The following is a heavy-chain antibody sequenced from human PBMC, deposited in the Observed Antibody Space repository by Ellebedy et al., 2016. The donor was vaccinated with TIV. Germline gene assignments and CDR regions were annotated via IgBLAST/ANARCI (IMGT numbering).Heavy chain of an antibody. Sequence: GESLKISCAASGFTFSSYSMNWVRQAPGKGLEWVSSISSSSSYIYYADSVKGRFTISRDNAKNSLYLQMNSLRAEDTAVYYCARSKAIVVVVDYWGQGTLVTVSS. CDR1: GFTFSSYS. CDR2: ISSSSSYI. D-gene: IGHD3-22*01. J-gene: IGHJ4*02. V-gene: IGHV3-21*01. CDR3: ARSKAIVVVVDY.